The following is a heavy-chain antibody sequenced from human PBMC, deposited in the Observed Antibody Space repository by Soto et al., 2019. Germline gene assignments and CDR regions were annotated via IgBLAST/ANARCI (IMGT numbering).Heavy chain of an antibody. CDR2: INAHSGGT. Sequence: ASVKVSCKASGFSFTGYYIHWLRQAPGQGLEWMGWINAHSGGTEYAQKFQGRVTLTRDTSIATAYLTLTSLTSDDTALYYCAKDLTRQLAYWLDPWGQGTQITVSS. D-gene: IGHD6-6*01. CDR1: GFSFTGYY. CDR3: AKDLTRQLAYWLDP. V-gene: IGHV1-2*02. J-gene: IGHJ5*02.